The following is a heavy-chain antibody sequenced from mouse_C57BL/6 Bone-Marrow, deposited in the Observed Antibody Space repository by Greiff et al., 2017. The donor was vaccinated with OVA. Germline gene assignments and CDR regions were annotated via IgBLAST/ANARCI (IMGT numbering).Heavy chain of an antibody. CDR2: IDPSDSYT. D-gene: IGHD2-10*02. J-gene: IGHJ2*01. V-gene: IGHV1-69*01. CDR1: GYTFTSYW. Sequence: QVQLQQPGAELVMPGASVKLSCKASGYTFTSYWMHWVKQRPGQGLEWIGEIDPSDSYTNYNQKFKGKSTLTVDKSSSTAYMQLSSLTSEDSAVYYGARKGVWSYYFDYWGQGTTLTVSS. CDR3: ARKGVWSYYFDY.